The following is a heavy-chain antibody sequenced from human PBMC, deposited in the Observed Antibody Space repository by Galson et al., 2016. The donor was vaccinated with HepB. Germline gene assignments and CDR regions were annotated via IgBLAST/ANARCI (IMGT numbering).Heavy chain of an antibody. V-gene: IGHV3-23*01. J-gene: IGHJ4*02. CDR2: ISYNSGDET. CDR3: AKVPYGDYASAFDS. Sequence: SLRLSCAASGFTLSTYAMTWVRQTPGKGLEWVSAISYNSGDETYFADSVRGRFTISRDNSKDTLYLQMNSMRVEDTAGYFCAKVPYGDYASAFDSWGQGTLVTVSS. CDR1: GFTLSTYA. D-gene: IGHD4-17*01.